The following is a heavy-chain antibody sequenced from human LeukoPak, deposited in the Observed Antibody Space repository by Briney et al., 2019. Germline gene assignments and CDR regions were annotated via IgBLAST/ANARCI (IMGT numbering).Heavy chain of an antibody. J-gene: IGHJ4*02. D-gene: IGHD3-10*01. Sequence: GASVKVSCKASGYTFITYAINWVRQAPGQGLEWMGWINTNTGNPTYAQGFAGRFVFSLDTSVSTAYLQISSLKAEDTAVYYCARRVRGVMEGEVRHYFDLWGQGTLVTVSS. V-gene: IGHV7-4-1*02. CDR3: ARRVRGVMEGEVRHYFDL. CDR2: INTNTGNP. CDR1: GYTFITYA.